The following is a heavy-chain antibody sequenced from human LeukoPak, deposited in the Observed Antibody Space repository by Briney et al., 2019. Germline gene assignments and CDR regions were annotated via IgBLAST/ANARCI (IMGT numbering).Heavy chain of an antibody. CDR1: GFTFSNAW. Sequence: GGSLRLSWAASGFTFSNAWMRGVRQAPGKGVGWGGRIKRKTDGGTTDYAAPVKGRFTISRDDSKTTLYLQMNSLKPEDTAVYYCTTDVATVNDYWGQGTLVTVSS. V-gene: IGHV3-15*01. CDR2: IKRKTDGGTT. J-gene: IGHJ4*02. D-gene: IGHD5-12*01. CDR3: TTDVATVNDY.